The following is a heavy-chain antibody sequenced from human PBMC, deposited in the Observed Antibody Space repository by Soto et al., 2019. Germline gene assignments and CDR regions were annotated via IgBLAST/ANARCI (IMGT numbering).Heavy chain of an antibody. CDR1: GFNFSSYT. CDR3: ARGVDTGMVTPFAY. Sequence: QVQLVESGGGVVQSGRSLRLSCAASGFNFSSYTMHWVRQAPGKGLEWVAVISYDASNEYYTDSVKGRFTISRDNSKNTPHLQMNSLRDEDTAEYYCARGVDTGMVTPFAYWGQGTLVTVSS. V-gene: IGHV3-30-3*01. J-gene: IGHJ4*02. CDR2: ISYDASNE. D-gene: IGHD5-18*01.